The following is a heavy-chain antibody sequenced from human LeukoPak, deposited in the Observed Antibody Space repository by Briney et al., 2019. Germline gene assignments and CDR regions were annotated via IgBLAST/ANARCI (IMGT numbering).Heavy chain of an antibody. CDR2: ISAYNGNT. Sequence: ASVNVSCKASGYTFTSYGISWVRQAPGQGLEWMGFISAYNGNTNDAEKLQGRVTMATDTSTSTAYMELRSLRSDDTGVYYSARVSVAVAGPLFDYWGQGTLVTVSS. V-gene: IGHV1-18*01. CDR3: ARVSVAVAGPLFDY. D-gene: IGHD6-19*01. CDR1: GYTFTSYG. J-gene: IGHJ4*02.